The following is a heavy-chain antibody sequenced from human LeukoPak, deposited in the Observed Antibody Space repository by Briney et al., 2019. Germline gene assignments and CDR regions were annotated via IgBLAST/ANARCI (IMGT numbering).Heavy chain of an antibody. CDR2: IFYSGST. V-gene: IGHV4-39*07. Sequence: SETLSLTCTVSGDSITTSNYYWGWIRQPPGKGLEWIGSIFYSGSTYCNPSLKSRVTISLDTSKNQFSLRLTSVTAADTAVYYCARGSIYYGDSSGYFDYWGQGSLVTVSS. D-gene: IGHD3-22*01. J-gene: IGHJ4*02. CDR1: GDSITTSNYY. CDR3: ARGSIYYGDSSGYFDY.